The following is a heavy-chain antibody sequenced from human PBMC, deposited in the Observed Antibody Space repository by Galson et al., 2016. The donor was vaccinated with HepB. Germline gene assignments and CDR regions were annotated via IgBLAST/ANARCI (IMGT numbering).Heavy chain of an antibody. Sequence: SVKVSCKASGYSFANHHMQWVRQAPGQGLEWMGTILPSGVTTNLAQKFRDRLTLTRDTSTGTFYLELTSLRSGDTAIYFCAKDSNNWSFDYWGQGTLVTVSS. V-gene: IGHV1-46*01. D-gene: IGHD1-1*01. CDR2: ILPSGVTT. J-gene: IGHJ4*02. CDR3: AKDSNNWSFDY. CDR1: GYSFANHH.